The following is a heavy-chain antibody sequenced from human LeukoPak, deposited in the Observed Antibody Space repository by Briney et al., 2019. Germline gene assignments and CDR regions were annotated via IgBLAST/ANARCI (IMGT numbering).Heavy chain of an antibody. Sequence: ASVTVSCKVSGYTFTSYGISWVRQAPGQGLEWMGWISAYNGSTNYAQKLQGRVTMTTDTSTSTAYMELRSLRSDDTAVYYCVREGSGWYDVDYWGQGTLVTVSS. J-gene: IGHJ4*02. CDR1: GYTFTSYG. V-gene: IGHV1-18*01. CDR2: ISAYNGST. CDR3: VREGSGWYDVDY. D-gene: IGHD6-19*01.